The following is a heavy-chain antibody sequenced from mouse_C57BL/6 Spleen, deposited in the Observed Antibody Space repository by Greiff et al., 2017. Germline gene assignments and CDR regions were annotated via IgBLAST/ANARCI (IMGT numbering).Heavy chain of an antibody. CDR1: GYTFTSYW. J-gene: IGHJ1*03. Sequence: QVQLQQPGAELVRPGSSVKLSCKASGYTFTSYWMHWVKQRPIQGLEWIGNIDPSDSETHYNQKFKDKATLTVDKSSSTAYMQLSSLTSEDSAVYYCARGFITTRWDFDVWGTGTTVTVSS. D-gene: IGHD1-1*01. CDR2: IDPSDSET. CDR3: ARGFITTRWDFDV. V-gene: IGHV1-52*01.